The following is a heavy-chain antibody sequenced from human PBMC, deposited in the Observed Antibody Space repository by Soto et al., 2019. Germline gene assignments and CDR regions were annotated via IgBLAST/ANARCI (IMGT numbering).Heavy chain of an antibody. CDR3: ARDVHWGYGFDY. V-gene: IGHV1-46*01. Sequence: ASLKVSCKSSGYTFTSYYIHWVRQAPGQGLEWMGIINPSGGSTSYAQKFQGRVTMTRDTSTSTVYMELSSLKSEDTAVYYCARDVHWGYGFDYWGQGTLVTVSS. CDR2: INPSGGST. CDR1: GYTFTSYY. D-gene: IGHD5-18*01. J-gene: IGHJ4*02.